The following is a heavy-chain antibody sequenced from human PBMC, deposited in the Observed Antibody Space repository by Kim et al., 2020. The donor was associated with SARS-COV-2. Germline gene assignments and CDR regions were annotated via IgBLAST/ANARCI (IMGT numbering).Heavy chain of an antibody. CDR1: GFTFSSYG. V-gene: IGHV3-33*06. Sequence: GGSLRLSCAASGFTFSSYGMHWVRQAPGKGLEWVAVIWYDGSNKYYADSVKGRFTISRDNSKNTLYLQMNRLRAEDTAVYYCAKELRGYSGYEENDAFDIWGQGTMVTVSS. J-gene: IGHJ3*02. D-gene: IGHD5-12*01. CDR2: IWYDGSNK. CDR3: AKELRGYSGYEENDAFDI.